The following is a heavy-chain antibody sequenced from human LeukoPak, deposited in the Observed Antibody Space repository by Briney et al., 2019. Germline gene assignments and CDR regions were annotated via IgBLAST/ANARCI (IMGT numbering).Heavy chain of an antibody. CDR2: IKQDGSEK. Sequence: GGSLRLSCAASGFTFSNYWMSWVRQAPGKVLEWVANIKQDGSEKYYVDSVKGRFTISRDNAKNSLYLQMNSLRAEDTAVYYCAELGITMIGGVWGKGTTVTISS. D-gene: IGHD3-10*02. CDR1: GFTFSNYW. CDR3: AELGITMIGGV. V-gene: IGHV3-7*01. J-gene: IGHJ6*04.